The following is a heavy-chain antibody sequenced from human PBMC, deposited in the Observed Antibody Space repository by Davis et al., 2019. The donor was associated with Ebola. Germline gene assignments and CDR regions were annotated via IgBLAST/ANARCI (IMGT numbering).Heavy chain of an antibody. Sequence: GGSLSLSCAASGFTFSSYAMSWVRQAPGKGLEWVSAISGSGGSTYYANSVRGRFTISRDNAKNSLYLQMNSLRAEDTAVYYCARDKGGVFGELLIPLNGMDVWGQGTTVTVSS. D-gene: IGHD3-10*01. CDR2: ISGSGGST. CDR3: ARDKGGVFGELLIPLNGMDV. CDR1: GFTFSSYA. V-gene: IGHV3-23*01. J-gene: IGHJ6*02.